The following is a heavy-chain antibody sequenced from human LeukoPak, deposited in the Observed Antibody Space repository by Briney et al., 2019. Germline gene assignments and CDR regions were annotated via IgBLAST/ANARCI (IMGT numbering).Heavy chain of an antibody. CDR1: GYTFTSYD. J-gene: IGHJ3*02. V-gene: IGHV1-8*03. D-gene: IGHD2-15*01. CDR2: MNPNSGNT. Sequence: GASVKVSCKASGYTFTSYDINWVRQATGQGLEWMGWMNPNSGNTGYAQKFQGRVTITRNTSISTAYMELSSLRSEDTAVYYCARGGAVMVAATSAHDAFDIWGQGTMVTVSS. CDR3: ARGGAVMVAATSAHDAFDI.